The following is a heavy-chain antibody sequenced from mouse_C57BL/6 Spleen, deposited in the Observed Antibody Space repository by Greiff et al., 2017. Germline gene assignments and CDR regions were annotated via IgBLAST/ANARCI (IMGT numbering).Heavy chain of an antibody. Sequence: EVKLVESGGGLVQPGGSLSLSCAASGFTFTDYYMSWVRQPPGKALEWLGFIRTKANGYTTEYSASVKGRFTIARDNSQSILYLQMHALRAEDSATYYCARYYYGSSYAMDYWGQGTSVTVSS. CDR2: IRTKANGYTT. CDR3: ARYYYGSSYAMDY. CDR1: GFTFTDYY. V-gene: IGHV7-3*01. J-gene: IGHJ4*01. D-gene: IGHD1-1*01.